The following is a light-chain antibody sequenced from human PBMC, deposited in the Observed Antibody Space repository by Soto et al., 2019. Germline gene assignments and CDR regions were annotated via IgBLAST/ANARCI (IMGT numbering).Light chain of an antibody. CDR1: QGISSY. J-gene: IGKJ4*01. V-gene: IGKV1-8*01. CDR2: AAS. Sequence: AIRMTQSPSSLSASTGDRVTITCRASQGISSYLAWYQQKPGKAPKLLNYAASTLQSGVPSRFSGSGSGTDFTLTIICLQSEDFATYYCQQYYSYPLTFGGGTKVDIK. CDR3: QQYYSYPLT.